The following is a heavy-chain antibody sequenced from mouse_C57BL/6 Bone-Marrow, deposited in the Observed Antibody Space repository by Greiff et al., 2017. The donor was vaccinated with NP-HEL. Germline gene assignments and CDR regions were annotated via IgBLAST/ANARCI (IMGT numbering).Heavy chain of an antibody. J-gene: IGHJ3*01. D-gene: IGHD2-12*01. Sequence: QVQLQQSGAELVRPGASVTLSCKASGYTFTDYEMHWVKQTPVHGLEWIGAIDPETGGTAYNQKFKGKAILTADKSSSTAYMELRSLTSEDSAVYYGTDYSDCPAWFAYGGRGNLVTVSA. CDR3: TDYSDCPAWFAY. CDR1: GYTFTDYE. V-gene: IGHV1-15*01. CDR2: IDPETGGT.